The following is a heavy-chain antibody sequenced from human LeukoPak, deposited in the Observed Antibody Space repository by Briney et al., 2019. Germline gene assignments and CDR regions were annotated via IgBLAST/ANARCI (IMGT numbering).Heavy chain of an antibody. CDR1: GGSISSSSYY. Sequence: SETLSLTCTVSGGSISSSSYYWGWIRQPPGKGLEWVATIYHTGSTYYNSSLRSRVTISVDTSKNQFPLNLTSVTAADTAMYYCARVSFSTAMFLDSWGQGTLVTVSS. J-gene: IGHJ4*02. CDR2: IYHTGST. D-gene: IGHD5-18*01. CDR3: ARVSFSTAMFLDS. V-gene: IGHV4-39*06.